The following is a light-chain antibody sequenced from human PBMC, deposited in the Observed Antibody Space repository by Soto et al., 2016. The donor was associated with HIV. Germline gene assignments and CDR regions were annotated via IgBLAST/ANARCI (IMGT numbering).Light chain of an antibody. CDR1: QSVNDW. V-gene: IGKV1-5*03. CDR3: QQYNNVPWT. J-gene: IGKJ1*01. Sequence: DIQLTQSPSTLSASVGDRVTITCRASQSVNDWLAWYQQKPGTPPILLIYKVSTLESGVPSRFSGVGFGTDFTLTISSVQPDDVGTYYCQQYNNVPWTFGQGTKLEMK. CDR2: KVS.